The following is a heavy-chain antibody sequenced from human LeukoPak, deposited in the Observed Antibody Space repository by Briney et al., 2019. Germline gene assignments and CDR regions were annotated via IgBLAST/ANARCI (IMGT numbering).Heavy chain of an antibody. CDR3: ARAREVTNHDWFDP. J-gene: IGHJ5*02. CDR2: ISGYNGNT. D-gene: IGHD1-14*01. Sequence: ASVKVSCKTSGYTFNTYGIGWVRRAPGQGLEWMGWISGYNGNTRYAEKFQDRVTMTTDTSTNTAYMELRSLRAGDTAVYYCARAREVTNHDWFDPWGQGTLVTVSS. V-gene: IGHV1-18*01. CDR1: GYTFNTYG.